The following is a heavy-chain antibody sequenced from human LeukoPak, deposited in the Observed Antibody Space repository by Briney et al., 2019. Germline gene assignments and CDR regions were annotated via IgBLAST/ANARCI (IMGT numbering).Heavy chain of an antibody. Sequence: SETLSLTCAVYGGSFSGYYWSWIRQPPGKGLEWIGEINHSGSTNYNPSLKSRVTISVDTSKNQFSLKLSSVTAADTAVYYCARMTIAYIMDVWGQGTTVTVSS. J-gene: IGHJ6*02. V-gene: IGHV4-34*01. CDR3: ARMTIAYIMDV. D-gene: IGHD4/OR15-4a*01. CDR1: GGSFSGYY. CDR2: INHSGST.